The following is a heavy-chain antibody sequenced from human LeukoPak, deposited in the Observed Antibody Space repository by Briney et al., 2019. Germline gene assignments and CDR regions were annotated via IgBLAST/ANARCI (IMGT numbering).Heavy chain of an antibody. J-gene: IGHJ4*02. CDR2: IYDSRTI. CDR3: ARHDGRSGGTMGALDS. D-gene: IGHD4-23*01. Sequence: PSETLSLTCSVSGGSISSGSHHWGWFRQSPGKGLEWIGSIYDSRTIYYNPSLDSRVTISAVTSKNQFSLQLNSVTAADTAVYYCARHDGRSGGTMGALDSWGQGSLVTVSS. V-gene: IGHV4-39*01. CDR1: GGSISSGSHH.